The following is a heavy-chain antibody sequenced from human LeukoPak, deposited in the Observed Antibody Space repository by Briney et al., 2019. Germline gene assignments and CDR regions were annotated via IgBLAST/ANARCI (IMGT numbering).Heavy chain of an antibody. CDR1: GFTFSTYW. Sequence: GGSLRLSCAASGFTFSTYWMSWVRQAPGKGLEWVANIKEDGSEKYYGDSVKGRFTITRDNAKNSLYLEMNSLRVEDTAVYYCARDSSGYQWGQGTLVTVSS. CDR3: ARDSSGYQ. CDR2: IKEDGSEK. J-gene: IGHJ4*02. D-gene: IGHD3-22*01. V-gene: IGHV3-7*01.